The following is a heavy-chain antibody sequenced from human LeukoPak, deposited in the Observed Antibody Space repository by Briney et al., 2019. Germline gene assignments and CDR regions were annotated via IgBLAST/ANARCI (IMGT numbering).Heavy chain of an antibody. CDR1: GFTLRASW. CDR2: VIEGGDVK. V-gene: IGHV3-7*01. D-gene: IGHD3-10*02. J-gene: IGHJ6*04. Sequence: GQCLRLACAPAGFTLRASWMAWVRQAPGGGRGWVANVIEGGDVKTHVDCVKGRFTTSSTHTKHSLYLQMTGLRADDSAVYYCAELGITMIGGVWGKGTTVTISS. CDR3: AELGITMIGGV.